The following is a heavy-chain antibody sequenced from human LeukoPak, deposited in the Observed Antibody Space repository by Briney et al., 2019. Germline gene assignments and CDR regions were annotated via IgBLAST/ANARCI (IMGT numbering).Heavy chain of an antibody. D-gene: IGHD1-7*01. CDR3: ARDREGSTGTTGS. CDR2: INPNSGGT. CDR1: GYTFTGYY. Sequence: GASVKVSCKASGYTFTGYYMHWVRQAPGQGLEWMGWINPNSGGTNYAQKFQGRVTMTRDTSISTAYMELSRLRSDDTAVYCCARDREGSTGTTGSWGQGTLVTVSS. V-gene: IGHV1-2*02. J-gene: IGHJ4*02.